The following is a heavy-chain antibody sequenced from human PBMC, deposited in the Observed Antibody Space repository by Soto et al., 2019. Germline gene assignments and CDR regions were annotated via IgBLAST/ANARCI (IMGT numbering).Heavy chain of an antibody. D-gene: IGHD1-26*01. CDR3: VRDGERSGDAGDS. J-gene: IGHJ4*02. V-gene: IGHV3-74*01. CDR1: GFTFSRHW. Sequence: EVQLVESGGALVQPGGSLRLSCAASGFTFSRHWMHWVRQAPGKGLMWISRIKGDGSSANYADSVRGRFTISRDNAKRTLYLQMDSLRAEDTAVYYCVRDGERSGDAGDSWGQGTQVTVSS. CDR2: IKGDGSSA.